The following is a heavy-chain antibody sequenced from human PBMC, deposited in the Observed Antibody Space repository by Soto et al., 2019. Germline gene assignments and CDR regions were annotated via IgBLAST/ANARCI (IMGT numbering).Heavy chain of an antibody. CDR3: ARGLRASYGVRLSYYYYGMDV. CDR1: GGSFSDYY. CDR2: ISQSGST. D-gene: IGHD3-10*01. J-gene: IGHJ6*02. V-gene: IGHV4-34*02. Sequence: QVQLQQWGAGLLKPSETLSLTCAVYGGSFSDYYWGWFRQPPGKGLECIGEISQSGSTNYSPSLKSRVTISLDTSKNQFSLKLSFVTAADTAMYYCARGLRASYGVRLSYYYYGMDVWGQGTTVTVSS.